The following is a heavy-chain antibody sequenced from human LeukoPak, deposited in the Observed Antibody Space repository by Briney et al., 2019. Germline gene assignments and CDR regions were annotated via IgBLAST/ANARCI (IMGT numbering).Heavy chain of an antibody. V-gene: IGHV5-51*01. D-gene: IGHD2-15*01. Sequence: GGSLRLSCRGSGYSFTSYWIGWVRQMPGKGLEWMGIIYPGDSDTRYSPSFQGQVTISADKSISTAYLQWSSLKASDTAMYYCARRYCSGGSCYYGSGWFDPWGQGTLVTVS. CDR3: ARRYCSGGSCYYGSGWFDP. CDR1: GYSFTSYW. J-gene: IGHJ5*02. CDR2: IYPGDSDT.